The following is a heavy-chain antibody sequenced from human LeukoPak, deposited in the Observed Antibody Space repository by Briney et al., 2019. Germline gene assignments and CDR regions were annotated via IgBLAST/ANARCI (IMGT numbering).Heavy chain of an antibody. D-gene: IGHD3-16*02. CDR1: GFTFSNYA. CDR3: TREERGYIPAF. Sequence: GRSLRLSCAASGFTFSNYAMHWVRQTPGNGLEWVAFVSYDGSWDSHSDSVKGRFTISRDDSKNTLYLQMTRLRAEDTAVYYCTREERGYIPAFWGQGTLVTVSS. CDR2: VSYDGSWD. V-gene: IGHV3-30*01. J-gene: IGHJ4*02.